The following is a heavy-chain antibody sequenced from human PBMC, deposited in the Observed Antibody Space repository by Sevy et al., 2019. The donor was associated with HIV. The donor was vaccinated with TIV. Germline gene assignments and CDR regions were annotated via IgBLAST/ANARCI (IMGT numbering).Heavy chain of an antibody. J-gene: IGHJ4*02. Sequence: GGSLRLSCTAAVFTFSGYTMNWVRQAPGKGLEWIFSISSTSGYIEYADSVKGRFTISRDNAKNSLYLQMNSLTAEDTAVYFCVRATYISGSDYFDYLGQGTLVTVSS. CDR2: ISSTSGYI. D-gene: IGHD5-18*01. CDR3: VRATYISGSDYFDY. CDR1: VFTFSGYT. V-gene: IGHV3-21*03.